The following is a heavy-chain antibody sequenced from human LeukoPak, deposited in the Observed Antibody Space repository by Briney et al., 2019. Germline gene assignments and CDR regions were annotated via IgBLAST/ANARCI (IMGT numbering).Heavy chain of an antibody. J-gene: IGHJ4*02. CDR3: ARSPMVRGVIIHSLDY. D-gene: IGHD3-10*01. CDR1: GGSISSSSYY. Sequence: SETLSLTCTVSGGSISSSSYYWGWIRQPPGKGLEWIGSIYYSGSTYYNPSLKSRVTISVDTSKNQFSLKLSSVTAADTAVYYCARSPMVRGVIIHSLDYWGQGTLVTVSS. CDR2: IYYSGST. V-gene: IGHV4-39*07.